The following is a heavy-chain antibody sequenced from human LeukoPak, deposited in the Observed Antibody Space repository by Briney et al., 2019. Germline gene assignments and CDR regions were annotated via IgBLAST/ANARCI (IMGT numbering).Heavy chain of an antibody. V-gene: IGHV1-69*13. Sequence: SVKVSCKASGYTFTSYGISWVRQAPGQGLEWMGGIIPIFGTANYAQKFQGRVTITADESTSTAYMELISLRSEDTAVYYCARESVVIHAFDIWGQGTMVTVSS. J-gene: IGHJ3*02. CDR1: GYTFTSYG. CDR2: IIPIFGTA. CDR3: ARESVVIHAFDI. D-gene: IGHD3-22*01.